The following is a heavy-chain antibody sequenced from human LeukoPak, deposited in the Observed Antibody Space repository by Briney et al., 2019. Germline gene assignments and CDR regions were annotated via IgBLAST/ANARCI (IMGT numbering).Heavy chain of an antibody. J-gene: IGHJ6*03. CDR3: ARGSGYSSSWYYYYYYYMDV. CDR1: GDSVSSNSAA. V-gene: IGHV6-1*01. CDR2: TYYRSKWYN. D-gene: IGHD6-13*01. Sequence: SQTLSLTCAISGDSVSSNSAAWNWIRQSPSRGLEWLGRTYYRSKWYNDYAVSVKSRITINPDTSKNQFSLQLNSVTPEDTAVYYCARGSGYSSSWYYYYYYYMDVWGKGTTVTISS.